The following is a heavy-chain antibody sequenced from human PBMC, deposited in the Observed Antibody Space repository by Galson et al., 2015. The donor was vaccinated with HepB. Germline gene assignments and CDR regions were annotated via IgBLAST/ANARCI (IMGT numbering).Heavy chain of an antibody. CDR1: GYTFTSHG. J-gene: IGHJ4*02. CDR3: AREGSWYFNFWSAYHKKPVYFDY. D-gene: IGHD3-3*01. CDR2: ISAYNGNT. Sequence: SVKVSCKASGYTFTSHGISWVRQAPGQGLEWMGWISAYNGNTNYAQNVQGRVTMTTDTSTNTAYMEVRSLRSDDTAVYYCAREGSWYFNFWSAYHKKPVYFDYWGQGTLVTVSS. V-gene: IGHV1-18*04.